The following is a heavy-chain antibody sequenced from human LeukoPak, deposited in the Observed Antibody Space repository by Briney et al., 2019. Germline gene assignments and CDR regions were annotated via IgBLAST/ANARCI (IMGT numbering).Heavy chain of an antibody. CDR1: GYTLTDLS. D-gene: IGHD3-22*01. CDR3: ATDHPVTMIVAHAFDI. J-gene: IGHJ3*02. V-gene: IGHV1-24*01. CDR2: FDPVPGET. Sequence: GASVKVSCKVSGYTLTDLSVHWVRQAPGKGLDWMGGFDPVPGETIYAEKFQGRVTMTEDTSTDTAYMELSSLRSEDTAVYYCATDHPVTMIVAHAFDIWGQGTMVTASS.